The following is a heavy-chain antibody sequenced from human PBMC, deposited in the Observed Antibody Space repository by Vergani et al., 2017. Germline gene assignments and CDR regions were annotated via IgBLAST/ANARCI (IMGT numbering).Heavy chain of an antibody. Sequence: EVQLLESGGDLVQPGGSLRLSCAASGFTFIMHAMSWVRQAPGKGLEWVSTLSASDRRTHYADSVKGRFTISRDNSKNTLFLHMNSPRPEDTAVYYCARDPDIVVVPAAVDAFDIWGQGTMVTVSS. CDR1: GFTFIMHA. J-gene: IGHJ3*02. CDR3: ARDPDIVVVPAAVDAFDI. D-gene: IGHD2-2*01. CDR2: LSASDRRT. V-gene: IGHV3-23*01.